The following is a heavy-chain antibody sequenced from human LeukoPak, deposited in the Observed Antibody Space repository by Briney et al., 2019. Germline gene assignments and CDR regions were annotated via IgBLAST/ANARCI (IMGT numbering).Heavy chain of an antibody. CDR1: GGTFISYA. V-gene: IGHV1-69*13. CDR3: ARENPVDCSSTSCYFDY. Sequence: RASVKVSCKASGGTFISYAISWVRQAPGQGLEWMGGIIPIFGTANYAQKFQGRVTITADESTSTAYMELSSLRSEDTAVYYCARENPVDCSSTSCYFDYWGQGTLVTVSS. J-gene: IGHJ4*02. CDR2: IIPIFGTA. D-gene: IGHD2-2*01.